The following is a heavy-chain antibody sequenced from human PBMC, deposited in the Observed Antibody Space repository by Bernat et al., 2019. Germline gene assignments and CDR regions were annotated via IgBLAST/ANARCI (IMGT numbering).Heavy chain of an antibody. J-gene: IGHJ4*02. CDR1: GFTFSSYW. CDR3: VIAAAGSYYFDY. CDR2: INSDGSST. V-gene: IGHV3-74*01. Sequence: EVQLVESGGGLVQPGGSLRLSCAASGFTFSSYWMHWVRQAPGKGLVWVSRINSDGSSTSYADSVKGRFTISRDNAKNTLYLQMNSLRAEDTAVYYCVIAAAGSYYFDYWCQGTLVTVSS. D-gene: IGHD6-13*01.